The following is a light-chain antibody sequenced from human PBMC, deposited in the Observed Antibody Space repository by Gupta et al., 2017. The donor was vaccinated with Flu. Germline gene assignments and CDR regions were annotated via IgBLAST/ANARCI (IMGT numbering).Light chain of an antibody. CDR3: CSYSSSTSRV. J-gene: IGLJ1*01. CDR1: SNDVGGYYF. Sequence: QSALTQPASVSGSPGQSITISCTGTSNDVGGYYFVSWYQQQSGKAPKLIIYEVNNRPAGISNRFSGSKSGNTASLTISGRQADDEAVYFCCSYSSSTSRVFGSGTQVTVL. CDR2: EVN. V-gene: IGLV2-14*01.